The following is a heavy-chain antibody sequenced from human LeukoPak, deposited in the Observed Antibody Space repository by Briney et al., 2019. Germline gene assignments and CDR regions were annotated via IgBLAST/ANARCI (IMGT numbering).Heavy chain of an antibody. Sequence: ASVTVSCKASGGTFSSYAISWVRQAPGQGLEWMGGIIPIFGTANYAQKFQGRVTITADESTSTAYMELSSLRSEDTAVYYCARDRGGYSYGFDYWGQGTLVTVSS. J-gene: IGHJ4*02. D-gene: IGHD5-18*01. CDR2: IIPIFGTA. CDR3: ARDRGGYSYGFDY. CDR1: GGTFSSYA. V-gene: IGHV1-69*13.